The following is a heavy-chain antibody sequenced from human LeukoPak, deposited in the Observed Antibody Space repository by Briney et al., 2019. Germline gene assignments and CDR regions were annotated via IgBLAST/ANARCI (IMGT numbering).Heavy chain of an antibody. CDR2: IYYSGST. CDR3: ASSGYYDSSGMSAAFDT. V-gene: IGHV4-59*01. CDR1: GGSISSYY. D-gene: IGHD3-22*01. Sequence: SSETLSLTCTVSGGSISSYYWSWIRQPPGKGLEWIRYIYYSGSTNYNPSLKSRVTISVDTSKNQFSLKLSSVTAADTAVYYCASSGYYDSSGMSAAFDTWGQGTMVTVSS. J-gene: IGHJ3*02.